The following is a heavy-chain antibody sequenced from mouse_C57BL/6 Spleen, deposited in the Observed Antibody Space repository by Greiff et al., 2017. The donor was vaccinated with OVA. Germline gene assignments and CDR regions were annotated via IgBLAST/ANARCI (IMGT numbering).Heavy chain of an antibody. CDR1: GYAFSSYW. CDR2: IYPGDGDT. CDR3: ARSFITTVVLDY. D-gene: IGHD1-1*01. V-gene: IGHV1-80*01. Sequence: QVQLKESGAELVKPGASVKISCKASGYAFSSYWMNWVKQRPGKGLEWIGQIYPGDGDTNYNGKFKGKATLTADKSSSTAYMQLSSLTSEDSAVYFCARSFITTVVLDYWGQGTTLTVSS. J-gene: IGHJ2*01.